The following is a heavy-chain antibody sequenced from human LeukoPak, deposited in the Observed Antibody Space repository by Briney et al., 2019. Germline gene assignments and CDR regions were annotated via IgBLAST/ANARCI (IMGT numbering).Heavy chain of an antibody. Sequence: ASVKVSCKASGYTFSNFGISWVRQAPGQRLEWMGWISGNNDNPNYGQKFQGRLTVTTDSSTSTAYMELRNLRSDDTAVYYCARGGTSTDDYWGQGTLVTVSS. J-gene: IGHJ4*02. CDR1: GYTFSNFG. D-gene: IGHD1-26*01. CDR2: ISGNNDNP. CDR3: ARGGTSTDDY. V-gene: IGHV1-18*01.